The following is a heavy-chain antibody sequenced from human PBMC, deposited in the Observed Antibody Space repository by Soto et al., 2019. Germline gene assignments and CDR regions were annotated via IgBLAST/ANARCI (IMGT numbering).Heavy chain of an antibody. CDR1: GCTFSTYA. D-gene: IGHD2-2*01. J-gene: IGHJ5*02. V-gene: IGHV3-21*01. CDR2: ISSSSSYI. Sequence: GGSLNLSCAASGCTFSTYAMNGVRQAPGEGLEWVSCISSSSSYIYYADSLKGTFTISRDNAKNSLYLQTNSPSAGDTAVYYCARGRYTRPFQLIFRGWFAPWGQGSLVTVAS. CDR3: ARGRYTRPFQLIFRGWFAP.